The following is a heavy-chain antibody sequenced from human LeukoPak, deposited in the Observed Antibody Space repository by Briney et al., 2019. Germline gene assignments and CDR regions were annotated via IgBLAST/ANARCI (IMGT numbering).Heavy chain of an antibody. CDR3: ARDDLLHRNWFDP. CDR1: GFTFSSYE. Sequence: PGRSLRLSCAASGFTFSSYEMNWVRQAPGKGLEWVSYISSSGSTIYYADSVKGRFTISRDNAKNSLYLQMNSLRVEDTAFYYCARDDLLHRNWFDPWGQGTLVTVSS. D-gene: IGHD3-3*01. J-gene: IGHJ5*02. V-gene: IGHV3-48*03. CDR2: ISSSGSTI.